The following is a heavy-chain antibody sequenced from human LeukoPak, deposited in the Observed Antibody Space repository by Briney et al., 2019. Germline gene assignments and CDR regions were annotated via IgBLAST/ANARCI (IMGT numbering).Heavy chain of an antibody. CDR3: ARRYGSEEVDY. D-gene: IGHD3-10*01. V-gene: IGHV5-51*01. J-gene: IGHJ4*02. CDR2: IYPRDSDT. CDR1: GYSFTSYW. Sequence: GESLKISCKGSGYSFTSYWIAWVRQMPGKGLEWVGIIYPRDSDTTYSPSFQGQVTISADKSISTAYLQWSSLKASDTAMYYCARRYGSEEVDYWGQGTLVTVSS.